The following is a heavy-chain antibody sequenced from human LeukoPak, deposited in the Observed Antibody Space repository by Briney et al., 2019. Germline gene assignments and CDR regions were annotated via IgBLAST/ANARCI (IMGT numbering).Heavy chain of an antibody. Sequence: GGSLRLSCLVSGFKFRDYGMHWVRQAPGKGLEWVAHISYDGATEHYADSVRGRFTVSRDNSKNTAYLQMDSLRPEDTASYFCAKVGFGFDYWGQGTVVTVSS. CDR3: AKVGFGFDY. D-gene: IGHD3-16*01. CDR1: GFKFRDYG. V-gene: IGHV3-30*18. J-gene: IGHJ4*02. CDR2: ISYDGATE.